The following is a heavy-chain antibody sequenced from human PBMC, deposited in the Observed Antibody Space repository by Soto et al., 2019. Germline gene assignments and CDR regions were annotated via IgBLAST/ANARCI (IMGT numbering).Heavy chain of an antibody. J-gene: IGHJ4*02. Sequence: GGSLRLSCAASGFTFDDYGMSWVRQAPGKGLEWVSGINWNGGSTGYADSVKGRFTISRDNAKNSLYLQMNSLRAEDTALYYCARAPTSYYYGSSGFYAPYSDYWGQGTLVTVSS. D-gene: IGHD3-22*01. CDR1: GFTFDDYG. CDR2: INWNGGST. CDR3: ARAPTSYYYGSSGFYAPYSDY. V-gene: IGHV3-20*04.